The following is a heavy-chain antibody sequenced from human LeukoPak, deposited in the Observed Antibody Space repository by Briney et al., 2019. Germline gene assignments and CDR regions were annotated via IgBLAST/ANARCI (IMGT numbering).Heavy chain of an antibody. V-gene: IGHV1-18*01. CDR2: ISAYNGNT. D-gene: IGHD3-9*01. CDR3: AREPDPPDIYDY. CDR1: GYTFTSYG. J-gene: IGHJ4*02. Sequence: VASVKVSCKASGYTFTSYGISWVRQAPGQGLEWMGWISAYNGNTNYAQKLQGRVAMTTDTSTSTAYMELRSLRSDDTAVYYCAREPDPPDIYDYWGQGTLVTVSS.